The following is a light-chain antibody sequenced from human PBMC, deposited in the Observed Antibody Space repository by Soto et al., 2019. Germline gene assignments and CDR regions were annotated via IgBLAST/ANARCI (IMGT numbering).Light chain of an antibody. V-gene: IGKV1-5*03. Sequence: TQSPSTLSASVGDRVTITCRASQSISTYLAWYQQKAGKAPKLLIHKASSLQSGVPSKFSGSGSGTEFTLTISSLQPDDFATYCCQQRYNWPITFGQGTRLEIK. CDR3: QQRYNWPIT. CDR2: KAS. J-gene: IGKJ5*01. CDR1: QSISTY.